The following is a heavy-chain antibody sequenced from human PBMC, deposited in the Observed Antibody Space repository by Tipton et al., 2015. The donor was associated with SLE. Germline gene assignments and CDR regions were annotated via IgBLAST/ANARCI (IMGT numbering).Heavy chain of an antibody. CDR3: APSIAVAGLDY. CDR2: IRYDGDER. D-gene: IGHD6-19*01. CDR1: GFGFSSYA. Sequence: SLRLSCAASGFGFSSYAMHWVRQAPGQGLEWVSFIRYDGDERYYADSVKGRFTISRDNSKNTLYLQMNSLRAEDTAVYYCAPSIAVAGLDYWGQGTLVTVSS. J-gene: IGHJ4*02. V-gene: IGHV3-30*02.